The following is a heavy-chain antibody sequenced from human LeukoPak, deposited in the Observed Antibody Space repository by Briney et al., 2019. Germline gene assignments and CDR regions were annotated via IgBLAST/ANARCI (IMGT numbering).Heavy chain of an antibody. CDR2: INPQRGRT. Sequence: ASVKVSCKASGYTFTGYYMHWVRQAPGQGLEWMGRINPQRGRTNYAQKFQGRVTMTRDTSISTAYRELSRLRSDDTAVYYCARVPGSGSYYNWGFDYWGQGTLVTVSS. CDR1: GYTFTGYY. J-gene: IGHJ4*02. D-gene: IGHD3-10*01. V-gene: IGHV1-2*06. CDR3: ARVPGSGSYYNWGFDY.